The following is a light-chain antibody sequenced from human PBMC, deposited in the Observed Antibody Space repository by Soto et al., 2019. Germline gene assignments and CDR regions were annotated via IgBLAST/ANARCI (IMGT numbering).Light chain of an antibody. Sequence: QSALTQPRSVSGSPGQSVTISCTGTSSDVGGYNYVSWYQQHPGKAPKFMIYDVSTRPSGVPERFSGSKSGNTASLTISGLQAEDEADYFCCSYAGGHTYVFGTGTKVTAL. CDR1: SSDVGGYNY. CDR3: CSYAGGHTYV. CDR2: DVS. V-gene: IGLV2-11*01. J-gene: IGLJ1*01.